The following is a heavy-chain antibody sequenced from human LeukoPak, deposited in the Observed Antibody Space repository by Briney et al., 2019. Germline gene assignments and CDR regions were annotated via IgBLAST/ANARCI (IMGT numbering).Heavy chain of an antibody. D-gene: IGHD3-10*01. CDR2: ICWNSGSI. J-gene: IGHJ4*02. V-gene: IGHV3-9*01. CDR3: AKAGWFGELRLGYFDY. Sequence: GRSLRLSCAASGFTFDDYAMHWVRQAPGKGLEWVSGICWNSGSIGYADSVKGRFTISRDNAKNSLYLQMNSLRAEDTALYYCAKAGWFGELRLGYFDYWGQGTLVTVSS. CDR1: GFTFDDYA.